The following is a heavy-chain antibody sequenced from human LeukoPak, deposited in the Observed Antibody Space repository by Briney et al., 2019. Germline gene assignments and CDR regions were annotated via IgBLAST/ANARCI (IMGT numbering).Heavy chain of an antibody. V-gene: IGHV1-2*04. CDR3: ASAALNLDGYNWWYFDY. D-gene: IGHD5-24*01. CDR1: GYTFTGYY. CDR2: INPNSGGT. J-gene: IGHJ4*02. Sequence: ASVKFSCKASGYTFTGYYMHWVRQAPGQGLEWMGWINPNSGGTNYAQKFQGWVTMTRDTSISTAYMELSRLRSDDTAVYYCASAALNLDGYNWWYFDYWGQGTLVTVSS.